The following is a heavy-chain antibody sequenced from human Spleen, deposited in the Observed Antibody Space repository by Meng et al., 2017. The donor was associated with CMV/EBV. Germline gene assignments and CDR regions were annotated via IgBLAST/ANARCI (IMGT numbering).Heavy chain of an antibody. Sequence: ASVKVSCKASGYTFTAFYMHWLRQAPGQGLEWMGWINPNSGVTNYAQKLQGRVTITSDTSITTAYMDLTRLTTDDTAVYYCARDRDAYMASYYYYGMDVWGQGTTVTVSS. D-gene: IGHD5-24*01. J-gene: IGHJ6*02. CDR1: GYTFTAFY. V-gene: IGHV1-2*02. CDR3: ARDRDAYMASYYYYGMDV. CDR2: INPNSGVT.